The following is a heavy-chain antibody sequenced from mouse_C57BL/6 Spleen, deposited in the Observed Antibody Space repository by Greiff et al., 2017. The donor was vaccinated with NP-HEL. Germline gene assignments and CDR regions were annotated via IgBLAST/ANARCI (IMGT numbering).Heavy chain of an antibody. Sequence: VQLQQSGAELAKPGASVKLSCKASGYTFTSYWMHWVKQRPGQGLEWIGYINPSSGYTKYNQKFKDKATLTADKSSSTAFMQLSSLTYEESAVYYCARANYLYAMDYWGQGTSVTVSS. CDR3: ARANYLYAMDY. D-gene: IGHD2-1*01. CDR2: INPSSGYT. CDR1: GYTFTSYW. V-gene: IGHV1-7*01. J-gene: IGHJ4*01.